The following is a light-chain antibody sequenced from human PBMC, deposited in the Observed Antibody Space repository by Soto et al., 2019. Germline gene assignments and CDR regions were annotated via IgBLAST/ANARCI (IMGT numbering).Light chain of an antibody. Sequence: QSALTQPASVSGSPGQSITISCTGTSSAVGAYKYVSWYQQHPGKAPKLMIYEVSNRPSGVSNRFSGSKSGNTASVTISGLQAKDEADYYCSSYTSTNTQVFGTGTKVTVL. J-gene: IGLJ1*01. CDR1: SSAVGAYKY. CDR3: SSYTSTNTQV. V-gene: IGLV2-14*01. CDR2: EVS.